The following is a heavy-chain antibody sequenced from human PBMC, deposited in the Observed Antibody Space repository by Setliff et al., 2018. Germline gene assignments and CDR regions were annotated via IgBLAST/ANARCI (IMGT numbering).Heavy chain of an antibody. CDR2: IYQSGTT. V-gene: IGHV4-4*02. J-gene: IGHJ4*02. Sequence: NPSETLSLNCTVSGESIRSNNWWNWVRQPPGKGLEWIGDIYQSGTTNYNPSLKSRVTISADTSKNQFSLKLKSVTAADTAVYYCARAPGRNMRGDYWGQGALGTVSS. CDR3: ARAPGRNMRGDY. CDR1: GESIRSNNW. D-gene: IGHD1-1*01.